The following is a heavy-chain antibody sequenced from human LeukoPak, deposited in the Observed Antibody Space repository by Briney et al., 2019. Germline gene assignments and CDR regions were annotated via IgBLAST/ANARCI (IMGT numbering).Heavy chain of an antibody. D-gene: IGHD2-15*01. CDR1: GGSISNYY. V-gene: IGHV4-4*07. CDR2: KYARGSS. CDR3: ARGRYCSADICTGGDSFDI. Sequence: SETLSLTCTVSGGSISNYYWSWIRQPPGKGLEWIGRKYARGSSNYNPPVQSRVTMSVDTSKNQFSLKLRSVTAADTAVYYCARGRYCSADICTGGDSFDIWGQGTMVSVSP. J-gene: IGHJ3*02.